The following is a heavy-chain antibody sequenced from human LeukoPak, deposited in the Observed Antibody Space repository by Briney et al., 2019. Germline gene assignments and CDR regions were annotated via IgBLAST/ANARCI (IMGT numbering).Heavy chain of an antibody. CDR1: GFTFSNAW. V-gene: IGHV3-15*01. D-gene: IGHD3/OR15-3a*01. Sequence: GGSLRLSCAASGFTFSNAWMTWVRQAPGKGLEWVGRILRKTDGGTTDYAAPVKGRFSISRDDSKNTLYLQMNSLKTEDTAVYYCSTDSYDLWGHGTLVLVSS. J-gene: IGHJ4*01. CDR2: ILRKTDGGTT. CDR3: STDSYDL.